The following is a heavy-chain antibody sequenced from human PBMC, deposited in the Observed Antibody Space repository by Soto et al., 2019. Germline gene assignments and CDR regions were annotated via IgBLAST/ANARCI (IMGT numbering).Heavy chain of an antibody. J-gene: IGHJ6*02. Sequence: XESLKISCKGSGYSFTSYWISWVRQMPGKGLEWMGRIDPSDSYTNYSPSFQGHVTISADKSISTAYLQWSSLKASDTAMYYWAGNVMDQLLLDYYYGMDVWGQGSTVTVSS. CDR3: AGNVMDQLLLDYYYGMDV. CDR2: IDPSDSYT. D-gene: IGHD2-2*01. CDR1: GYSFTSYW. V-gene: IGHV5-10-1*01.